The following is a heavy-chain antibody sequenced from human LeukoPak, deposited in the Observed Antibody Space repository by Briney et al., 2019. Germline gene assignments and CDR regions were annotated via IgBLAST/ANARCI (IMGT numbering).Heavy chain of an antibody. CDR1: GGSLSSGSYY. V-gene: IGHV4-61*02. CDR3: ARDRPDMVRGVIKVYYYYYMDV. D-gene: IGHD3-10*01. J-gene: IGHJ6*03. CDR2: IYTSGST. Sequence: SQTLSLTCTVSGGSLSSGSYYWRWIRQPAGKGLEWIGRIYTSGSTNYNPSLESRVTISVDTSKNQFSLKLSSVTAADTAVYYCARDRPDMVRGVIKVYYYYYMDVWGKGTTVTVSS.